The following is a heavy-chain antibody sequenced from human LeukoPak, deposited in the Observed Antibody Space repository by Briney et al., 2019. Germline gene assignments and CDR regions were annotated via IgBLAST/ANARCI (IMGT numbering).Heavy chain of an antibody. CDR3: ARGFRIEVVYAQSGTFNI. J-gene: IGHJ3*02. Sequence: SETLSLTCTVSGGSISSSSYYWGWIRQPPRKGLEWIGSIYYSGSNYYNPSLKSRVTISVDTSNNQLSLKLSSVTAADTAVYYCARGFRIEVVYAQSGTFNIWGQGTMVTVSS. V-gene: IGHV4-39*01. CDR2: IYYSGSN. D-gene: IGHD2-8*02. CDR1: GGSISSSSYY.